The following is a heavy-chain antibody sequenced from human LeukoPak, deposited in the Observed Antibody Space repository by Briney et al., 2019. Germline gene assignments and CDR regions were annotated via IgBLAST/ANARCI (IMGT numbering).Heavy chain of an antibody. CDR3: ARSPRSGWYWDY. CDR1: GYTFTSYV. Sequence: ASVKVSCKASGYTFTSYVVHWVRQPPGQRLEWMGWINAGNGDTKYSQSFQGRVTITRDASASTAYMEVSSLRSEDTTVYYCARSPRSGWYWDYWGQGTLVTVSS. D-gene: IGHD6-19*01. V-gene: IGHV1-3*01. J-gene: IGHJ4*02. CDR2: INAGNGDT.